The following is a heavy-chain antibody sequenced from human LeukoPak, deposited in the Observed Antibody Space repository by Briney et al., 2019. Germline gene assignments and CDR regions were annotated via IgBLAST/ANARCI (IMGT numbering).Heavy chain of an antibody. CDR1: GGSISSYY. Sequence: PSETLSLTCTASGGSISSYYWSWIRQPPGKGLEWIGFIYYSGITNYSPSLKSRVAISIDTSKNQFSLKLSSVTAADTAVYYCATVALLRPHYYDSSGYDAFDIWGQGTMVTVSS. D-gene: IGHD3-22*01. CDR2: IYYSGIT. V-gene: IGHV4-59*01. J-gene: IGHJ3*02. CDR3: ATVALLRPHYYDSSGYDAFDI.